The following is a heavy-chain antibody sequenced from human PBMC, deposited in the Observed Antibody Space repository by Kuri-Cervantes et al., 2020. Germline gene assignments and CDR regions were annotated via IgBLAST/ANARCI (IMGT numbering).Heavy chain of an antibody. CDR1: GFTFRRYG. V-gene: IGHV3-48*01. CDR2: ISSSSSTI. CDR3: AREWSGYYDSSGYMAAYFDY. Sequence: GGSLRLSCAASGFTFRRYGMHWVRQAPGKGLEWVSYISSSSSTIYYADSVKGRFTISRDNAKNSLYLQMNSLRAEDTAVYYCAREWSGYYDSSGYMAAYFDYWGQGTLVTVSS. D-gene: IGHD3-22*01. J-gene: IGHJ4*02.